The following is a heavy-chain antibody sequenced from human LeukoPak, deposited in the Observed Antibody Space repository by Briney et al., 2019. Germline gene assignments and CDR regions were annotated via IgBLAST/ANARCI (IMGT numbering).Heavy chain of an antibody. Sequence: GGSLRLSCAASGFTFSNYGMHWVRQAPGKGLEWVAFIRYDGNNRYNADSVKGRCTVSRDNAKNTLYLQMSSLRAEDTAVYYCARDSGSYYEWGAFDIWGQGTMVTVSS. CDR2: IRYDGNNR. CDR3: ARDSGSYYEWGAFDI. D-gene: IGHD1-26*01. J-gene: IGHJ3*02. CDR1: GFTFSNYG. V-gene: IGHV3-30*02.